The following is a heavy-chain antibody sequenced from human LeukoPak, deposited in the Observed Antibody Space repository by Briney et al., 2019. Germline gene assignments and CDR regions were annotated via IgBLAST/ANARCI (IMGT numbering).Heavy chain of an antibody. CDR2: ISGSGGST. CDR3: AKFDLFSSSGDY. D-gene: IGHD3-22*01. Sequence: GGSLRLSCAASGFTFSSYAMXWVRQAPXXXXXWVSAISGSGGSTYYADSVKGRFTISRDNSKNTLYLQMNSLRAEDTAVYYCAKFDLFSSSGDYWGQGTLVTVSS. V-gene: IGHV3-23*01. J-gene: IGHJ4*02. CDR1: GFTFSSYA.